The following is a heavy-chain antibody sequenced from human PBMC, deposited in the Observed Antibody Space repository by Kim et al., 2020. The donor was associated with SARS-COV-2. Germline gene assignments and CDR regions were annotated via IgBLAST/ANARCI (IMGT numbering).Heavy chain of an antibody. D-gene: IGHD6-19*01. J-gene: IGHJ4*02. CDR3: ARHGSSGWYEPFDY. CDR1: GGSISSYY. V-gene: IGHV4-59*08. CDR2: IYYSGST. Sequence: SETLSLTCTVSGGSISSYYWSWIRQPPGKGLEWIGYIYYSGSTNYNPSLKSRVTISVDTSKNQFSLKLSSVTAADTAVYYCARHGSSGWYEPFDYWRQGTLVTVSS.